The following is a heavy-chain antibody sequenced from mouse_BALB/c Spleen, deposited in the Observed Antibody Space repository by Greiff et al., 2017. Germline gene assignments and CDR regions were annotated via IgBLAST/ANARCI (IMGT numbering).Heavy chain of an antibody. Sequence: DVKLVESGGGLVKPGGSLKLSCAASGFTFSSFGMHWVRQAPEKGLEWVAYISSGSSTIYYADTVKGRFTISGDNPKNTLFLQMTSLRSEDTAMYYCGRGGSSRPWFAYWGQGTLVTVSA. CDR2: ISSGSSTI. J-gene: IGHJ3*01. D-gene: IGHD1-1*01. CDR1: GFTFSSFG. CDR3: GRGGSSRPWFAY. V-gene: IGHV5-17*02.